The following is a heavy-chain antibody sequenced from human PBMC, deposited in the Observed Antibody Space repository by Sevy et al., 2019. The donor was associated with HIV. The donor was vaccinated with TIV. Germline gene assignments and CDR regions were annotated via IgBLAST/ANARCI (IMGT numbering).Heavy chain of an antibody. J-gene: IGHJ6*03. V-gene: IGHV3-53*01. CDR1: GFTVSSNY. CDR3: ARAGWLRYMDV. CDR2: IYSGGST. Sequence: GGSLRLSCAASGFTVSSNYMSWVRQAPGKGLEWVSVIYSGGSTYYADSVKGRFTISRDNSKNTLYLQMNSPRAEDTAVYYCARAGWLRYMDVWGKGTTVTVSS. D-gene: IGHD5-12*01.